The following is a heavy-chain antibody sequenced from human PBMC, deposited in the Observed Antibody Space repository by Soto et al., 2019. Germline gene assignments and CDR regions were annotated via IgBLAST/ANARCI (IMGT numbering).Heavy chain of an antibody. D-gene: IGHD2-2*01. J-gene: IGHJ4*02. CDR2: INPNSGGT. Sequence: SVRVSCRASGYTFTGYYMHWGRQAPGQGLEWMGWINPNSGGTNYAQKFQGRVTMTRDTSISTAYMELSRLRSDDTAVYYCASSSPTAALDYWGQGTLVTVSS. CDR1: GYTFTGYY. CDR3: ASSSPTAALDY. V-gene: IGHV1-2*02.